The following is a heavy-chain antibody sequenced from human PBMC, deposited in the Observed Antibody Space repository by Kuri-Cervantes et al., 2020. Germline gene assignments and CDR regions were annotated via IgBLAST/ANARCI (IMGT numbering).Heavy chain of an antibody. J-gene: IGHJ4*02. D-gene: IGHD2/OR15-2a*01. Sequence: GSLRLSCAVYGGSFSGHYWSWIRQPPGKGLEWIGEINHSGSSNYDPSLKSRVTISVDTSKNQFSLKLSSVTAADTAVYYCARGSMGRTYFDYWDQGTLVTVSS. V-gene: IGHV4-34*01. CDR1: GGSFSGHY. CDR3: ARGSMGRTYFDY. CDR2: INHSGSS.